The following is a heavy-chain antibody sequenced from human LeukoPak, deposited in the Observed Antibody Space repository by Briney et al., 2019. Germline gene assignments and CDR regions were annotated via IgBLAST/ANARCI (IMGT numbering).Heavy chain of an antibody. CDR1: GYTFTGYY. CDR2: INPNSGGT. V-gene: IGHV1-2*02. J-gene: IGHJ2*01. CDR3: ARTSKQAYSSGWYRTGWYFDL. D-gene: IGHD6-19*01. Sequence: ASVKVSCKASGYTFTGYYMHWVRQAPGQGLEWMGWINPNSGGTNYAQKFQGRVTMTRDTSISTAYMELSRLRSDDTAVYYCARTSKQAYSSGWYRTGWYFDLWGRGTLVTVSS.